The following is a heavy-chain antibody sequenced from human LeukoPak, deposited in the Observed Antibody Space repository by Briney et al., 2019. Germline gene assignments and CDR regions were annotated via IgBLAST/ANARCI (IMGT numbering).Heavy chain of an antibody. D-gene: IGHD6-13*01. V-gene: IGHV3-11*04. CDR1: GFTFSDYY. J-gene: IGHJ5*02. CDR2: ISSSGSTI. CDR3: ARDLDSSSWYRQGIGFDP. Sequence: GGSLRLSCAASGFTFSDYYMSWIRQAPGKGLEWVSYISSSGSTIYYADSVKGRFTISRDNAKNSLYLQMNSLRAEDTAVYYCARDLDSSSWYRQGIGFDPWGQGTLVTVSS.